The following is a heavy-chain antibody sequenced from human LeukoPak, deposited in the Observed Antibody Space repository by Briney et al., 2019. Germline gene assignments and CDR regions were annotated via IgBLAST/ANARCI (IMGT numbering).Heavy chain of an antibody. V-gene: IGHV4-59*01. CDR2: IYYSGST. CDR3: ARVVSGYYANWFDP. J-gene: IGHJ5*02. D-gene: IGHD3-3*01. CDR1: GGSFSGYY. Sequence: PSETLSLTCAVYGGSFSGYYWSWIRQPPGKGLEWIGYIYYSGSTNYNPSLKSRVTISVDTSKNQFSLKLSSVTAADTAVYYCARVVSGYYANWFDPWGQGTLVTVSS.